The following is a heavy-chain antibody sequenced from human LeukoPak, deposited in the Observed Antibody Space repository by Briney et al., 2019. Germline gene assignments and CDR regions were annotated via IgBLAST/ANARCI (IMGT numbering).Heavy chain of an antibody. Sequence: PGGSLRLSCAASGFTFSTFAMSWVRQAPGKGLEWVSGISDGGDYTYYADSVKGRFTISRDNSKNTLYLQMNSLRAEDTAVYYCARVYCSGGSCYGPFDYWGQGTLVTVSS. V-gene: IGHV3-23*01. D-gene: IGHD2-15*01. CDR2: ISDGGDYT. CDR3: ARVYCSGGSCYGPFDY. J-gene: IGHJ4*02. CDR1: GFTFSTFA.